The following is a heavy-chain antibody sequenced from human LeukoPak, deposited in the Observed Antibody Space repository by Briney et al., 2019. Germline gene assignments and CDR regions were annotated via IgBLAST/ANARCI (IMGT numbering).Heavy chain of an antibody. CDR2: IYYSGST. CDR3: ARGGSSSWYSFDY. Sequence: SETLSLTCTVSGGSISSYYWSWIRQPPGKGLEWIGYIYYSGSTNYNSSLKSRVTISVDTSKNQFSLKLSSVTAADTAVYYCARGGSSSWYSFDYWGQGTLVTVSS. J-gene: IGHJ4*02. CDR1: GGSISSYY. V-gene: IGHV4-59*01. D-gene: IGHD6-13*01.